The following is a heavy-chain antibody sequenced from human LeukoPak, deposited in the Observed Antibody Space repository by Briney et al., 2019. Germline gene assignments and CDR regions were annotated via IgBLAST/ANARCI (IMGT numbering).Heavy chain of an antibody. CDR2: IIPIFGTE. J-gene: IGHJ4*02. Sequence: ASVKVSCKASGGTFSSYAISWVRQAPGQRLEWMGGIIPIFGTENYAQKFQGRVTITADESTSTAYMELSSLRSEDTAVDYCARGGFVGNTDILTGYGYWGQGTLVTVSS. CDR1: GGTFSSYA. V-gene: IGHV1-69*13. D-gene: IGHD3-9*01. CDR3: ARGGFVGNTDILTGYGY.